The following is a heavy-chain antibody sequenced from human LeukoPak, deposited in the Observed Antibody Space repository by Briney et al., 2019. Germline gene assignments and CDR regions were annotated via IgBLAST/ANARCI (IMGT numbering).Heavy chain of an antibody. CDR3: AREPSLNEAYCGGDCFQRGAFDI. CDR1: GYTFTGYY. D-gene: IGHD2-21*02. J-gene: IGHJ3*02. Sequence: ASVKVSCKASGYTFTGYYMHWVRQAPGQGLEWMGIINPSGGSTSYAQKFQGRVTMTRDMSTSTVYMELSSLRSEDTAVYYCAREPSLNEAYCGGDCFQRGAFDIWGQGTMVTVSS. CDR2: INPSGGST. V-gene: IGHV1-46*01.